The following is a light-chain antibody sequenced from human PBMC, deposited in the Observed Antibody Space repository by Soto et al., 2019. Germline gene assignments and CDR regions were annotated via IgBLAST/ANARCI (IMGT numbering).Light chain of an antibody. CDR1: QRVDRW. V-gene: IGKV1-5*01. CDR2: DAS. J-gene: IGKJ2*01. CDR3: QQYKDYTYT. Sequence: DIQMTQSPATLSASVGDRVTITCRASQRVDRWLAWYQQKPGQAPKLLISDASTLESGVPSRFSGSGSVTEFTLTITSLQPDYFATYYCQQYKDYTYTFGQGTRVESK.